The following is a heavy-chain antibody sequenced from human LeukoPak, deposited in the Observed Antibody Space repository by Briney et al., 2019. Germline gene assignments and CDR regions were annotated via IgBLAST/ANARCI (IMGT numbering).Heavy chain of an antibody. D-gene: IGHD5-24*01. J-gene: IGHJ4*02. CDR1: GFMFYDYA. Sequence: GGCLRLSCAASGFMFYDYAMHWVRQVPGGGLEWVSLLSGDGVSSLYADSVKGRFTISRDNNNSSLSLQMRRLTTEDTAFYYCVREQFSHTSNYFDNWGQGILVTVSS. CDR3: VREQFSHTSNYFDN. CDR2: LSGDGVSS. V-gene: IGHV3-43*02.